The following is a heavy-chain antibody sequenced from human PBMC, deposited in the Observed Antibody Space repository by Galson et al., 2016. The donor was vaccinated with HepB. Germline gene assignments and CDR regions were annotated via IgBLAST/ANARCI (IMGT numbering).Heavy chain of an antibody. Sequence: ETLSLTCSVSGGSISDDYLNWVRQPPGKGLEWIGYVYKTEFTKYSPSLRSRLTISMDTSQNQFSLKLTSVTAADTAVYYCVTGRGWLPDFWGQGTLVTVSS. D-gene: IGHD5-12*01. CDR1: GGSISDDY. CDR2: VYKTEFT. CDR3: VTGRGWLPDF. V-gene: IGHV4-59*01. J-gene: IGHJ4*02.